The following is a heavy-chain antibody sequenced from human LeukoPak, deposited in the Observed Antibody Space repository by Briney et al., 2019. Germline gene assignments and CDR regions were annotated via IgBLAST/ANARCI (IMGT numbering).Heavy chain of an antibody. CDR2: INPNSGGT. CDR1: GYTFADYY. V-gene: IGHV1-2*06. CDR3: ARAAYYYDGSGYYLGD. J-gene: IGHJ4*02. D-gene: IGHD3-22*01. Sequence: ASVKVSCKASGYTFADYYMHWVRQAPGQGLEWMGRINPNSGGTNYAQKFQARVTMTRDTSISTAYMELSRLRSDDTALYYCARAAYYYDGSGYYLGDWGQGTLVTVSS.